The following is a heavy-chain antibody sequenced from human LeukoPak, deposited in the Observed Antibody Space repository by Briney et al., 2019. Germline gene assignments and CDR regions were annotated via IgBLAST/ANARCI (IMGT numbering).Heavy chain of an antibody. CDR1: GFTFSSYA. D-gene: IGHD3-16*01. CDR2: ISYDGSNK. CDR3: ARDLPYVGALYYYYGMDV. Sequence: GGSLRLSCAASGFTFSSYAMHWVRQAPGKGLGWVAVISYDGSNKYYADSVKGRFTISRDNSKNTLYLQMNSLRAEDTAVYYCARDLPYVGALYYYYGMDVWGQGTTVTVSS. J-gene: IGHJ6*02. V-gene: IGHV3-30*04.